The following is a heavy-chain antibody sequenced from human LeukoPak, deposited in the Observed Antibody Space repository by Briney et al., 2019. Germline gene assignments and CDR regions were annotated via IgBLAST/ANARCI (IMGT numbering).Heavy chain of an antibody. D-gene: IGHD2-2*01. Sequence: PSQTLSLTCTVSGGSISSGDYYWSWIRQPPGKGLEWIGYIYYSGSTYYNPSLKSRVTISVDTSRNQFSLKLSSVTAADTAVYYCVGSTSYYYYYYMDVWGKGTTVTVSS. CDR1: GGSISSGDYY. V-gene: IGHV4-30-4*01. J-gene: IGHJ6*03. CDR2: IYYSGST. CDR3: VGSTSYYYYYYMDV.